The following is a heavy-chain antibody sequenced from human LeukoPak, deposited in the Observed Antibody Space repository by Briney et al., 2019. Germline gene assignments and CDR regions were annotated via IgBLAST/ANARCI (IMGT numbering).Heavy chain of an antibody. D-gene: IGHD3-22*01. CDR1: GFTFSSYA. J-gene: IGHJ4*02. V-gene: IGHV3-23*01. CDR2: INGSGGST. CDR3: AKDLAMIVVGLWDY. Sequence: AGSLRLSCAASGFTFSSYAMSWVRQAPGKGLEWVSAINGSGGSTYYADSVKGRFTISRDKSTNTLYLQMNSLRAEDTAVYYCAKDLAMIVVGLWDYWGQGTLVTVSS.